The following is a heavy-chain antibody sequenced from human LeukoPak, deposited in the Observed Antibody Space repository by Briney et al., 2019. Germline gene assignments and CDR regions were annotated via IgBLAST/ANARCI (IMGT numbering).Heavy chain of an antibody. V-gene: IGHV4-34*01. CDR1: GGSFSGYY. J-gene: IGHJ4*02. CDR3: ARFRTLTTHFDY. D-gene: IGHD4-11*01. Sequence: PSETLSLTCAVYGGSFSGYYWSWIRQPPGKGLEWIGEINHSGSTNYNPSLKSRVTISVDTSENQFSLKLSSVTAADTAVYYCARFRTLTTHFDYWGQGTLVSVSS. CDR2: INHSGST.